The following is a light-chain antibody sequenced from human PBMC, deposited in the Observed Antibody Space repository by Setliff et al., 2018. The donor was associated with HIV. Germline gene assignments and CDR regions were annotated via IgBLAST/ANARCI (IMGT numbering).Light chain of an antibody. V-gene: IGLV2-23*02. CDR3: CSYAGSSTVV. J-gene: IGLJ2*01. Sequence: QSVLTQPASVSGSPGQSITISCTGTSSDVGSYNLVSWYQQHPGKAPKLMIYEVSKRPSGVSNRFSGSKSGNTASLTISGLQAEDEADYYCCSYAGSSTVVFGGGTKGTVL. CDR1: SSDVGSYNL. CDR2: EVS.